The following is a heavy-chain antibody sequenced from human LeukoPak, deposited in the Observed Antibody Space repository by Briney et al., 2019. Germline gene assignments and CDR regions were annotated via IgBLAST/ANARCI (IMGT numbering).Heavy chain of an antibody. CDR3: ARDRCSSTSSYIHYFDY. Sequence: GGSLRLSCAASGFTFSSYTMHWVRQAPGQGLEWVAVISYDGSNKYYADSVKGRFTISGDTSKNTLYLQMNSLRAEDTAVYYCARDRCSSTSSYIHYFDYWGQGTLVTVSS. CDR2: ISYDGSNK. CDR1: GFTFSSYT. V-gene: IGHV3-30-3*01. D-gene: IGHD2-2*02. J-gene: IGHJ4*02.